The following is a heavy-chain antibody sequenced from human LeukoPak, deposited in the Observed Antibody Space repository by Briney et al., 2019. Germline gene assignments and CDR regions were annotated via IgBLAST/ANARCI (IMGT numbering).Heavy chain of an antibody. CDR1: GGTFSSYA. Sequence: ASVKVSCKASGGTFSSYAISWVRQAPGQGLEWMGRIIPIFGIANYAQKFQGRVTITADKSTSTAYMELSSLRSEDTAVYYYARGYDSSGYYHSDFDYWGQGTLVTVSS. V-gene: IGHV1-69*04. J-gene: IGHJ4*02. D-gene: IGHD3-22*01. CDR2: IIPIFGIA. CDR3: ARGYDSSGYYHSDFDY.